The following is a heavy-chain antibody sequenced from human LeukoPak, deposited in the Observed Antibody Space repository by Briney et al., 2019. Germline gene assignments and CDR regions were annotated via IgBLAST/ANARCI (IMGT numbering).Heavy chain of an antibody. CDR3: ASLPFGDVAHDY. CDR2: IYYSGTT. D-gene: IGHD3-10*01. Sequence: SETLSLTCTVSGGSIISSSYYWGWIRQPPGKGLEWIGRIYYSGTTYYNPSLKSRVTISVDTSKNQFCLKLSSVTAADTAVYYCASLPFGDVAHDYWGQGTLVTVSS. J-gene: IGHJ4*02. V-gene: IGHV4-39*01. CDR1: GGSIISSSYY.